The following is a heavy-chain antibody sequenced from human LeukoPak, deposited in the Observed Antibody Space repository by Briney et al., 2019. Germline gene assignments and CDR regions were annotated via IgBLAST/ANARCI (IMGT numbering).Heavy chain of an antibody. Sequence: PGGSLRLSCAASGFTFGSYAMTWVRQASGKRLEWVSAISGSGGTTYYADSVKGRFTISRDNSKNTLFLQMSSLRGEDTGIYYCVKKISSGWSVDAFDIWGHGTMVTVSS. CDR2: ISGSGGTT. CDR1: GFTFGSYA. CDR3: VKKISSGWSVDAFDI. D-gene: IGHD6-19*01. V-gene: IGHV3-23*01. J-gene: IGHJ3*02.